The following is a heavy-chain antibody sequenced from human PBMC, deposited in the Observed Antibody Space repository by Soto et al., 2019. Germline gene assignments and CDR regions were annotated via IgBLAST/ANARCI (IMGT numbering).Heavy chain of an antibody. D-gene: IGHD3-9*01. V-gene: IGHV3-11*01. CDR1: GFTFSDYY. CDR2: ISSSGSTI. CDR3: ARVRGRWYYDILTGIPSDAFDI. J-gene: IGHJ3*02. Sequence: PGGSLRLSCAASGFTFSDYYMSWIRQAPGKGLEWVSYISSSGSTIYYADSVKGRFTISRDNAKNSLYLQMNSLRAEDTAVYYCARVRGRWYYDILTGIPSDAFDIWGHGTMVTVSS.